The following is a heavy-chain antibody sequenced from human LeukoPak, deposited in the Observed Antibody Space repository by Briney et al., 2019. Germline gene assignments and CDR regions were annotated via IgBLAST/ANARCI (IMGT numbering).Heavy chain of an antibody. CDR1: GFTFSSYG. V-gene: IGHV3-33*01. D-gene: IGHD1-14*01. CDR3: ARGTGFDY. CDR2: IWYDGSNK. J-gene: IGHJ4*02. Sequence: GRSLRLSYAASGFTFSSYGMHWVRQAPGKGLEWVAVIWYDGSNKYHADSVKGRFTISRDNSKNTLYLQMNSLRAEDTAVYYCARGTGFDYWGQGTLVTVSS.